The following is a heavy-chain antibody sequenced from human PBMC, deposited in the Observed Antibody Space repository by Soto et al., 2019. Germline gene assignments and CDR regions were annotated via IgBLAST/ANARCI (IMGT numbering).Heavy chain of an antibody. J-gene: IGHJ4*02. CDR1: GASISSRGFY. V-gene: IGHV4-31*03. CDR2: ISYSGST. D-gene: IGHD2-21*02. CDR3: ARQSTVTATYYFDS. Sequence: QVQLQESGPGLVKPSQTLSLTCPVSGASISSRGFYWTWIRQLPGKGLEWIGYISYSGSTNYSPSLKSRLNTSIDTSDNHFSLKLTSVTAADTAVYYCARQSTVTATYYFDSWGQGTLVTVAT.